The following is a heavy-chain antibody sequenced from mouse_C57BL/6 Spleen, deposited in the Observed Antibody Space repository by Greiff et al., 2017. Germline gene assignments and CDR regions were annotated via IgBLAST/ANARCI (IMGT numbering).Heavy chain of an antibody. Sequence: LQESGAELAKPGASVKLSCKASGYTFTRYWMHWVKQRPGQGLEWIGYINPSSGYTKYNQKFKDKATLTADKSSSTAYMQLSSLTYEDSAVYYCARSGTTVVARDYYYAMDYWGQGTSVTVSS. J-gene: IGHJ4*01. V-gene: IGHV1-7*01. D-gene: IGHD1-1*01. CDR1: GYTFTRYW. CDR2: INPSSGYT. CDR3: ARSGTTVVARDYYYAMDY.